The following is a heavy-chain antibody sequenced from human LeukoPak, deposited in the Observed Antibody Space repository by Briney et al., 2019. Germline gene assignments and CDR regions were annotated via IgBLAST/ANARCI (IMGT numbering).Heavy chain of an antibody. V-gene: IGHV3-66*04. CDR2: IRSDGTT. J-gene: IGHJ4*02. Sequence: GGSLRLSCAASGFIASNKYMSWVRQAPGKGLEWVSTIRSDGTTDYADSVKGRFTISRDDSKNTVYLQRDSLRVEDTAVYSRARRRGGYGGGELDYWGQGTLVTVSS. CDR1: GFIASNKY. CDR3: ARRRGGYGGGELDY. D-gene: IGHD4-23*01.